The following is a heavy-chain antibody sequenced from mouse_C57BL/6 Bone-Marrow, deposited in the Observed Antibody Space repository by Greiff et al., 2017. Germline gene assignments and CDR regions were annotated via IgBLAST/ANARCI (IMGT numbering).Heavy chain of an antibody. CDR3: TRVLLGFDY. CDR2: ISSGGDYI. Sequence: EVMLVESGEGLVKPGGSLKLSCAASGFTFSSYAMSWVRQTPEKRLEWVAYISSGGDYIYYADTVKGRFTISRDNAMNTLYLQMSSLKSEDTAMYYCTRVLLGFDYWGQGTTLTVSS. D-gene: IGHD4-1*01. V-gene: IGHV5-9-1*02. CDR1: GFTFSSYA. J-gene: IGHJ2*01.